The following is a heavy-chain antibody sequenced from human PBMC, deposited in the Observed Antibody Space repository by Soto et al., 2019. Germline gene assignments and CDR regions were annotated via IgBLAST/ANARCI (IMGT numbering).Heavy chain of an antibody. CDR2: MSPNSGRT. CDR3: ARGKRYTQGS. V-gene: IGHV1-8*01. D-gene: IGHD2-2*02. J-gene: IGHJ5*02. Sequence: QVPLVQSGAEVKKPGASVKVSCKASGYTFSNYDINWVRQATGQGLEWMGWMSPNSGRTGYSQKFQGRVTMTRNTSSSTAYMELSSLRSEDTAVYYCARGKRYTQGSWGQGTLVTVSS. CDR1: GYTFSNYD.